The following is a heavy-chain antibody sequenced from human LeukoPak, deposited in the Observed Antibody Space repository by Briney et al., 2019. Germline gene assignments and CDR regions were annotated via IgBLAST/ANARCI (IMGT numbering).Heavy chain of an antibody. V-gene: IGHV4-59*01. CDR3: ARAGDGGGRYGGLIDY. J-gene: IGHJ4*02. Sequence: SETLSLTCAVYGGSFSGYYWSWIRQPPGKGLEWIGYIYYSGSTYYNPSLKSRVTISLDTSKNQFSLKLSSVTAADTAVYYCARAGDGGGRYGGLIDYWGQGTLVTVSS. D-gene: IGHD5-24*01. CDR1: GGSFSGYY. CDR2: IYYSGST.